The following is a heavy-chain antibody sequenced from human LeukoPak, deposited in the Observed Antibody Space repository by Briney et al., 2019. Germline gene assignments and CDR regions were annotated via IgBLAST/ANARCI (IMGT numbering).Heavy chain of an antibody. V-gene: IGHV3-23*01. CDR3: ARDFGVIRRS. Sequence: GGSLRLSCAASGFTFSSYAMSWVRQAPGKGLEWVSGISWNSGSIGYADSVKGRFTISRDDSKNTLFLQMSSLRPEDTAVYYCARDFGVIRRSWGQGTLVSVSS. CDR2: ISWNSGSI. J-gene: IGHJ5*02. CDR1: GFTFSSYA. D-gene: IGHD3-3*01.